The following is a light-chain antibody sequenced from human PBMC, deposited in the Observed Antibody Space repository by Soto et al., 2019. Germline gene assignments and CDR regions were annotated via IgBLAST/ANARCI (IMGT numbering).Light chain of an antibody. CDR2: AAS. Sequence: EIVLTQSPGTLSLSPGERATFSCRASQSVNSNYLVWFQQKPGQAPRLLIYAASIRATGIPDRFIGSASGTDFTRTISRLEPEDFAVYYCQQYESAPLSFGGGTKVEIK. CDR3: QQYESAPLS. CDR1: QSVNSNY. V-gene: IGKV3-20*01. J-gene: IGKJ4*01.